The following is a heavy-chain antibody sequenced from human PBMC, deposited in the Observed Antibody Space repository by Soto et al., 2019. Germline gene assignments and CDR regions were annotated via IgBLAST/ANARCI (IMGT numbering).Heavy chain of an antibody. J-gene: IGHJ6*02. CDR3: ARDGRIAAATLYYYYYGMDV. CDR1: GYTFTSYG. V-gene: IGHV1-18*04. CDR2: ISAYNGNT. Sequence: QVQLVQSEAEVKKPGASVKVSCKASGYTFTSYGISWVRQAPGQGLEWMGWISAYNGNTNYAQKLQGRVTMTTDTSTSTAYMELRSLRSDDTAVYYCARDGRIAAATLYYYYYGMDVWGQGTTVTVSS. D-gene: IGHD6-13*01.